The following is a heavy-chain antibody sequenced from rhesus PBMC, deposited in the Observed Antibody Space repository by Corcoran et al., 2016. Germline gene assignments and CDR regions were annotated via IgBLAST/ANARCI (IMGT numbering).Heavy chain of an antibody. J-gene: IGHJ4*01. CDR3: ARAKLNSGWTHDY. CDR1: GYTFGDDG. V-gene: IGHV3-183*01. CDR2: ISYTGKNR. Sequence: EVQLVESGGGLVKPGAPLRLSCVASGYTFGDDGMHWVRQAQGQGLEMVSFISYTGKNRYYADSVKGLFTISRDNAKNSVSLQMNSLRAEDTAVYYCARAKLNSGWTHDYWGQGVLVTVSS. D-gene: IGHD6-31*01.